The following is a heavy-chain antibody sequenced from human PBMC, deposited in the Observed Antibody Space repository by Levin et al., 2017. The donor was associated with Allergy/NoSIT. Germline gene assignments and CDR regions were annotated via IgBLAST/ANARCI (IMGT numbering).Heavy chain of an antibody. Sequence: PSETLSLTCAVNGGSFSGYYYGGSFSGYYWSWIRQPPGRGLEWIGEINHSGSTTYNPSLKSRGTISVDTSKNQISLRLTSVTAADTAGYYCSTYRTSRAFDSWGQGTLVTVSS. J-gene: IGHJ4*02. CDR3: STYRTSRAFDS. CDR2: INHSGST. CDR1: GGSFSGYY. D-gene: IGHD2-2*01. V-gene: IGHV4-34*01.